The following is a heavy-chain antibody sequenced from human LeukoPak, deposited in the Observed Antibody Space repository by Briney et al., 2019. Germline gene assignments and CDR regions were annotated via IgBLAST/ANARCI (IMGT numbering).Heavy chain of an antibody. J-gene: IGHJ6*03. V-gene: IGHV1-69*06. CDR1: GYTFTSYG. Sequence: SVKVSCKASGYTFTSYGISWVRQAPGQGLEWMGGIIPIFGTANYAQKFQGRVTITADKSTSTAYMELSSLRSEDTAVYYCARGREIAAAGSLYYYYYYMDVWGKGTTVTVSS. D-gene: IGHD6-13*01. CDR3: ARGREIAAAGSLYYYYYYMDV. CDR2: IIPIFGTA.